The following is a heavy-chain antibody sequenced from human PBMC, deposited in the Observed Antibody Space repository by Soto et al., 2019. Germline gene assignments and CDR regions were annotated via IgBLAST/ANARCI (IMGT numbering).Heavy chain of an antibody. CDR1: GYTFTSYG. Sequence: QVQLVQSGAEVKKPGASVKVSCKASGYTFTSYGISWVRQAPGQGLEWMGWISAYNGNTNYAQKLQGRVTVTTDTTTRTVYMGLSRLRSDDTSLYYCARVPTALGYCNSTSCYVQDWYFNLWGRGTLVTVYS. CDR3: ARVPTALGYCNSTSCYVQDWYFNL. CDR2: ISAYNGNT. D-gene: IGHD2-2*01. J-gene: IGHJ2*01. V-gene: IGHV1-18*01.